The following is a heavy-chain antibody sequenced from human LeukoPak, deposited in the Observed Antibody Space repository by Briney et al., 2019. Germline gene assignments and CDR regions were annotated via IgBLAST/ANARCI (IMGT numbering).Heavy chain of an antibody. CDR3: AKEYDYVWNGDN. Sequence: TGGSLRLSCAASGFTFSTYAMSWVRQTPGKGLEWVSGISGSGDSTYYADSVKGRFTISRDTSKNTLYLQMNSLRAEDTAVYYCAKEYDYVWNGDNWGQGTLVTVSS. D-gene: IGHD3-16*01. J-gene: IGHJ4*02. CDR1: GFTFSTYA. V-gene: IGHV3-23*01. CDR2: ISGSGDST.